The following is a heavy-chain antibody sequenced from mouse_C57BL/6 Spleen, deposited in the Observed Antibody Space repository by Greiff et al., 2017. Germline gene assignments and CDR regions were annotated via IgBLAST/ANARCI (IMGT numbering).Heavy chain of an antibody. J-gene: IGHJ3*01. CDR1: GFTFSDYG. CDR2: ISSGSSTI. D-gene: IGHD6-2*01. V-gene: IGHV5-17*01. CDR3: ARGLVSFAY. Sequence: EVQGVESGGGLVKPGGSLKLSCAASGFTFSDYGMHWVRQAPEKGLEWVAYISSGSSTIYYAYTVKGRFTISRDNAKNTLFLQMTSLRSEDTAMYYCARGLVSFAYWGQGTLVTVSA.